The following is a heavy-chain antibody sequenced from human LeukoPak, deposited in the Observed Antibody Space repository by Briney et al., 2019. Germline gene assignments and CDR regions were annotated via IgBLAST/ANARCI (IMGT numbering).Heavy chain of an antibody. J-gene: IGHJ6*02. CDR2: ISSSGSTI. CDR3: ARVSPPSYYYYGMDV. V-gene: IGHV3-11*01. CDR1: GFTFRDYY. Sequence: GGSLRLFCAASGFTFRDYYMSLIRPAPGEGLGGVLYISSSGSTIYYADSVKGRFTISRDNAKNSLYLQMNSLRAEDTAVYYCARVSPPSYYYYGMDVWGQGTTVTVSS.